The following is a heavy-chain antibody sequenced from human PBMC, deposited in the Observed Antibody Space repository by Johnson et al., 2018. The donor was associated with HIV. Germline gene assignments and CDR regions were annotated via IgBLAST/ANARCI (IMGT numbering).Heavy chain of an antibody. Sequence: QMLLVESGGGVVQPGRSLRLSCAASGFTFSSYAMHWVRQAPGKGLEWVAVISYDGSNKYYADSVKGRFTISRDNAKNSLYLVMKSLRDEDTALYFCARGRGGDPIAFDIWGQGTMVTVSS. CDR1: GFTFSSYA. CDR3: ARGRGGDPIAFDI. D-gene: IGHD3-16*01. CDR2: ISYDGSNK. V-gene: IGHV3-30*04. J-gene: IGHJ3*02.